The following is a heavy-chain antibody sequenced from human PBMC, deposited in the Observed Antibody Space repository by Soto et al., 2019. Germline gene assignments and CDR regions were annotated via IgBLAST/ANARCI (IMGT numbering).Heavy chain of an antibody. D-gene: IGHD3-22*01. CDR3: AKGGSYYYDSSGYYYGY. CDR2: ISGSGGSS. Sequence: PGGSLRLSCAASGFTFTSYAMSWVRQAPGKGLEWVSAISGSGGSSYYADSVKGRFTISRDNSKNTLFLQMNSLRAEDTAIYYCAKGGSYYYDSSGYYYGYWGQGTPVTVSS. J-gene: IGHJ4*02. CDR1: GFTFTSYA. V-gene: IGHV3-23*01.